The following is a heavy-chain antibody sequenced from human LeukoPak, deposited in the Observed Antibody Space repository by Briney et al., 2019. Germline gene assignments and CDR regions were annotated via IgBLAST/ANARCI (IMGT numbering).Heavy chain of an antibody. D-gene: IGHD3-10*01. Sequence: SETLSLTCAVYGGSFSGYYWSWIRQPPGKGPEWIGEINHSGSTNYNPSLKSRVTISVDTSKNQFSLKLSSVTAADTAVYYCARHVYYGSVIGYWGQGTLVTVSS. CDR2: INHSGST. CDR1: GGSFSGYY. CDR3: ARHVYYGSVIGY. V-gene: IGHV4-34*01. J-gene: IGHJ4*02.